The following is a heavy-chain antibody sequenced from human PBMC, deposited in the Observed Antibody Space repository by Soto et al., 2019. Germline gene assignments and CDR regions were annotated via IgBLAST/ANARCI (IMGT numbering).Heavy chain of an antibody. CDR2: IVNDGSDQ. CDR1: GFTFSRYG. J-gene: IGHJ5*01. V-gene: IGHV3-33*01. CDR3: VSDDDCDDNGFDS. D-gene: IGHD2-21*02. Sequence: QVQLVESGGGVVQPGRSLRLSCTASGFTFSRYGMHWVRQAPGKGLEWVAVIVNDGSDQDYADSVKGRFTISRDNSKNSLYLQMNSLRAEDTAVYDRVSDDDCDDNGFDSWGQGTLVTVSS.